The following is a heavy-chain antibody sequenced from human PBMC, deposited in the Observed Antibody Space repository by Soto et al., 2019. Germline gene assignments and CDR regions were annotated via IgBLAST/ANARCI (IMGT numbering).Heavy chain of an antibody. Sequence: QVQLVESGGGVVQPGRSLRLSCAASGFTFSSYGMHWVRQAPGKGLERVAVISYDGSNKYYADSVKGRFTISRDNSKNTLYLQMNSLRAEDTAVYYCAKERYSSRSPDFDYWGQGTLVTASS. D-gene: IGHD6-13*01. CDR1: GFTFSSYG. V-gene: IGHV3-30*18. J-gene: IGHJ4*02. CDR2: ISYDGSNK. CDR3: AKERYSSRSPDFDY.